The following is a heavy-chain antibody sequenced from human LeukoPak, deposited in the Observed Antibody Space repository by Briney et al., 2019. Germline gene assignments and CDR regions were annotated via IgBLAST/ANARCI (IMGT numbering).Heavy chain of an antibody. CDR1: GVSISDFH. CDR2: ITNSGDA. J-gene: IGHJ4*02. V-gene: IGHV4-59*08. CDR3: ARHVEHAAYFHH. Sequence: SETLSLTCTVAGVSISDFHWSWLRQSPEKGLEWIGWITNSGDANYNPSLESRLAMSAETTKRQLSLRVSSVTDADTAVYYCARHVEHAAYFHHWGQGILVTVSS. D-gene: IGHD1/OR15-1a*01.